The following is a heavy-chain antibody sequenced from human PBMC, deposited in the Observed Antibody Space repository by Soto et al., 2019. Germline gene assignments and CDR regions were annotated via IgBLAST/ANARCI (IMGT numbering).Heavy chain of an antibody. D-gene: IGHD1-26*01. CDR2: ISGSGGST. V-gene: IGHV3-23*01. Sequence: GVSVRLSCASSVVTFIIYSMIWVGQAPGNGLEWVSAISGSGGSTYYAYSVKGRFTISRDNSKNTLYLQMNSLRAEDTAVYYCAKLVFEWEILGTPTSKFEYWGQGPLVTVS. CDR3: AKLVFEWEILGTPTSKFEY. J-gene: IGHJ4*02. CDR1: VVTFIIYS.